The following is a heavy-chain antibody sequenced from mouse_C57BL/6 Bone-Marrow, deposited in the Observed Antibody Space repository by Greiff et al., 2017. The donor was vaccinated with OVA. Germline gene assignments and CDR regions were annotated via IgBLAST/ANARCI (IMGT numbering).Heavy chain of an antibody. CDR3: ARSLFYYYGSSYYFDY. Sequence: VQRVESGPELVKPGASVKLSCKASGYTFTSYDINWVKQRPGQGLEWIGWIYPRDGSSKYNEKFKGKATLTVDTSSSTAYMELHSLTSEDSAVYFCARSLFYYYGSSYYFDYWGQGTTLTVSS. J-gene: IGHJ2*01. CDR1: GYTFTSYD. CDR2: IYPRDGSS. V-gene: IGHV1-85*01. D-gene: IGHD1-1*01.